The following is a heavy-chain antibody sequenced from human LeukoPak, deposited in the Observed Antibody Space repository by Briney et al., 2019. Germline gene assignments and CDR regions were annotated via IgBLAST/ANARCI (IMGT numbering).Heavy chain of an antibody. Sequence: SETLSLTCTVSGGSISSYYWSWIRQHPGKGLEWIGYIYYSGSTYYNPPLKSRVTISVDTSKNQFSLKLSSVTAADTAVYYCARTLHSGSYFRGGHIDYWGQGTLVTVSS. CDR1: GGSISSYY. CDR3: ARTLHSGSYFRGGHIDY. V-gene: IGHV4-59*06. D-gene: IGHD1-26*01. CDR2: IYYSGST. J-gene: IGHJ4*02.